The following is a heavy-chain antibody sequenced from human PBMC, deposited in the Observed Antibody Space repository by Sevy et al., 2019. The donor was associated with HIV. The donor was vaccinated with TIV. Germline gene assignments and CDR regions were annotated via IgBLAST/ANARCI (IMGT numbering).Heavy chain of an antibody. V-gene: IGHV3-30-3*01. J-gene: IGHJ4*02. CDR1: GFTFSSYA. CDR3: ARGGQYSGSYYVGY. D-gene: IGHD1-26*01. Sequence: GGSLRLSRAASGFTFSSYAMHWVRQAPGKGLEWVAVISYDGSNKYYADSVKGRFTISRDNSKNTLYLQMNSLRAEDTAVYYCARGGQYSGSYYVGYWGQGTLVTVSS. CDR2: ISYDGSNK.